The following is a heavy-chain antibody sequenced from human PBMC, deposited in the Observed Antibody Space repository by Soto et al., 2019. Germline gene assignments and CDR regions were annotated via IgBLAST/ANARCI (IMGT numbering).Heavy chain of an antibody. J-gene: IGHJ4*02. D-gene: IGHD6-13*01. V-gene: IGHV4-59*01. CDR1: GGSISSDS. Sequence: SETLSLTCTVSGGSISSDSWSWIRQPPGKGLEWIRYIYYSGSTNYNPSLKSRVTISVDTSKNQFSLKLSSVTAADTAVYYCASSIAAAGRFDYWGQGTLVTVSS. CDR3: ASSIAAAGRFDY. CDR2: IYYSGST.